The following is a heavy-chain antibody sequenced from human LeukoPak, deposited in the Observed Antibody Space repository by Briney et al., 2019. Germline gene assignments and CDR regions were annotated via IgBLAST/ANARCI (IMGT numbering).Heavy chain of an antibody. CDR2: MNPNSGNT. Sequence: ASVKVSCKASGYTFTSYDINWVRQATGQGLEWTGWMNPNSGNTGYAQKFQGRVTMTRNTSISTAYMELSSLRSEDTAVYYCARELIAAAGSAGFDYWGQGTLVSVSS. J-gene: IGHJ4*02. CDR3: ARELIAAAGSAGFDY. D-gene: IGHD6-13*01. CDR1: GYTFTSYD. V-gene: IGHV1-8*01.